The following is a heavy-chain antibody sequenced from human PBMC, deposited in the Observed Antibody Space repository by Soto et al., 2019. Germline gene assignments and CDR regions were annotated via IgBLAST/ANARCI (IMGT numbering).Heavy chain of an antibody. CDR2: INHSGST. Sequence: PSETLSLTCAVSSGSISSSNWWSWIRQPPGKGLEWIGEINHSGSTNYNPSLKSRVTISVDTSKNQFSLKLSSVTAADTAVYYRARVSWNRIVGATHCDYWGQGTLVTVSS. D-gene: IGHD1-26*01. V-gene: IGHV4-4*02. CDR1: SGSISSSNW. CDR3: ARVSWNRIVGATHCDY. J-gene: IGHJ4*02.